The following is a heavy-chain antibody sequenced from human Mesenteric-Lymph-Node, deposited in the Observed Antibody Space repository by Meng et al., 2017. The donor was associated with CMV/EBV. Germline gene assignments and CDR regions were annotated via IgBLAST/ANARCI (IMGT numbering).Heavy chain of an antibody. V-gene: IGHV3-7*01. J-gene: IGHJ4*02. CDR3: ARGPDIGGF. D-gene: IGHD5-12*01. Sequence: GGSLRLSCAASGFTFTSHWMIWVRQPPGKGLEWVANIKEDGSTKLYVDSVKGRFTISRDNAKNSLFLQMNSLRVEDTAVYYCARGPDIGGFWGQGTLVTVSS. CDR1: GFTFTSHW. CDR2: IKEDGSTK.